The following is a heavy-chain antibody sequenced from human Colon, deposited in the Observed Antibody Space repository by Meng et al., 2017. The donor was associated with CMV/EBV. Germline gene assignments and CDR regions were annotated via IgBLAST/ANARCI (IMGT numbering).Heavy chain of an antibody. V-gene: IGHV3-30*02. CDR3: AKDLWYSFDY. CDR1: GFRFSASG. J-gene: IGHJ4*02. CDR2: IGHEGNNI. Sequence: QVFLGESGGGVVQPGGSLGLSFATFGFRFSASGMHWVRQAPGKGLEWVAFIGHEGNNINYGDSVKGRFTISRDNSKNTVSLQMNSLRPEDTAVYYCAKDLWYSFDYWGQGILVTVSS. D-gene: IGHD2-21*01.